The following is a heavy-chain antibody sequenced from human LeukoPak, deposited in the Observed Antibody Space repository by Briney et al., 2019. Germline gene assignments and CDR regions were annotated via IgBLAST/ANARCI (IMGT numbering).Heavy chain of an antibody. CDR1: GFIFRHYA. CDR2: ISSSSSYI. D-gene: IGHD2-2*01. CDR3: ARDLIQLASAFDI. J-gene: IGHJ3*02. Sequence: GGSLRLSCSASGFIFRHYAVNWVRQAPGKGLEWVSSISSSSSYIYYADSVKGRFTISRDNAKNSLYLQMNSLRAEDTAVYYCARDLIQLASAFDIWGQGTMVTVSS. V-gene: IGHV3-21*01.